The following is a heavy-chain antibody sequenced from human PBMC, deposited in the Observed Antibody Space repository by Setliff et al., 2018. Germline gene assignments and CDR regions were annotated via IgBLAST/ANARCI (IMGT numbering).Heavy chain of an antibody. CDR3: AKEPAVSLTEAVRRTYYDYAMDA. CDR1: GYTFTYFG. J-gene: IGHJ6*02. CDR2: ISPYNGQT. V-gene: IGHV1-18*01. D-gene: IGHD3-9*01. Sequence: GASVKVSCKASGYTFTYFGLSWVRQAPGQGLEWMGWISPYNGQTTYAQRFQGRITMTTDTSTDTAYMELRNLRSDDTAIYFSAKEPAVSLTEAVRRTYYDYAMDAWGQGTTVTVSS.